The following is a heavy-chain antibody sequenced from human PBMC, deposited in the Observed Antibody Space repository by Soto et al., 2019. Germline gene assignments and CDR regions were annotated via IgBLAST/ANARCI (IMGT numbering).Heavy chain of an antibody. D-gene: IGHD4-4*01. CDR3: ARGDSPVQFDY. CDR1: GYTFINYG. CDR2: INGYNGNT. V-gene: IGHV1-18*01. Sequence: QVQLVQSGAEMRKPGASVKVSCKTSGYTFINYGISWVRQAPGQGLAWMGWINGYNGNTNYAQNFQGRVAMTTDTSTSTVYMELRNLRSEDTAVYYCARGDSPVQFDYWGQGTLVTVSS. J-gene: IGHJ4*02.